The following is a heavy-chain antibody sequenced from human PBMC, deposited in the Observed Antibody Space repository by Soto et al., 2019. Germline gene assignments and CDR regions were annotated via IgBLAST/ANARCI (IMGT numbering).Heavy chain of an antibody. J-gene: IGHJ4*02. CDR3: ATSYYNFWSAYYLAYFDY. CDR2: INHSEST. CDR1: GVSFTGYY. Sequence: QVHLQQWGAGLLKPSETLSLTCAVYGVSFTGYYWSWIRQPPGKGLEWIGEINHSESTNYNPSLKRRVTISIDTFTKQFSLKLSSVTTADTAAYYCATSYYNFWSAYYLAYFDYWGQGTLVTVSS. D-gene: IGHD3-3*01. V-gene: IGHV4-34*01.